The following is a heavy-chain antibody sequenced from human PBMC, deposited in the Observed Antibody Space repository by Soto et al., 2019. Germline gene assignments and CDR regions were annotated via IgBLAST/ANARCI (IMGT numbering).Heavy chain of an antibody. CDR3: AGDGRSSSTSWTNWFDP. CDR1: GYIFTGYY. J-gene: IGHJ5*02. V-gene: IGHV1-2*02. Sequence: QVQLVQSGAEVKKPGASVKVSCQASGYIFTGYYMHWVRQAPGQGLEWMGWINPNRGGTNYAQKFQGRVTMTRDTSISTAYMELSRLRSDDKSVYYCAGDGRSSSTSWTNWFDPWGQGTLVTVSS. CDR2: INPNRGGT. D-gene: IGHD2-2*01.